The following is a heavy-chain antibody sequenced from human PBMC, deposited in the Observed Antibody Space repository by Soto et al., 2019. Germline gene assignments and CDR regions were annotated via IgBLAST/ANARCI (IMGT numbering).Heavy chain of an antibody. D-gene: IGHD6-19*01. V-gene: IGHV1-3*01. CDR1: GYTFLHYA. J-gene: IGHJ4*02. CDR2: INPASGNT. Sequence: ASVQVSWQSSGYTFLHYAIHWVRQAPVQRPEWMGLINPASGNTQYSQKFQGRFTITRDTSASTAYMELSSLRSEDTAVYFCSRTGYSTGWYFYFDYWAQGPLVTVSS. CDR3: SRTGYSTGWYFYFDY.